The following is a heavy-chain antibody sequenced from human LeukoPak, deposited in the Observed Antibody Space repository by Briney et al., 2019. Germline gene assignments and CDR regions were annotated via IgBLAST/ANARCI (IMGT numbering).Heavy chain of an antibody. CDR2: ISNSGSTI. D-gene: IGHD4-17*01. Sequence: PGGSLRLSFAASGFTFNSYEMNWVPQAPGKGLEWVSYISNSGSTIYYEDPVKGRLNNSRDKAKKSLYLQMNSLRAEDTAVYYCASRWDYGDHWGQGTLVTVSS. J-gene: IGHJ5*02. CDR1: GFTFNSYE. V-gene: IGHV3-48*03. CDR3: ASRWDYGDH.